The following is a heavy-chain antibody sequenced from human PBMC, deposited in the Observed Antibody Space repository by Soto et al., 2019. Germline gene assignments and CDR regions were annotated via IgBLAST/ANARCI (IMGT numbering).Heavy chain of an antibody. Sequence: GGSRRLSCAASGFTFSSYGMHWVRQAPGKGLEWVAVISYDGSNKYYADSVKGRFTISRDNSKNTLYLQMNSLRAEDTAVYYCAKCSSPLWVYFDYWGQGTLVTVSS. J-gene: IGHJ4*02. V-gene: IGHV3-30*18. CDR1: GFTFSSYG. CDR2: ISYDGSNK. D-gene: IGHD6-13*01. CDR3: AKCSSPLWVYFDY.